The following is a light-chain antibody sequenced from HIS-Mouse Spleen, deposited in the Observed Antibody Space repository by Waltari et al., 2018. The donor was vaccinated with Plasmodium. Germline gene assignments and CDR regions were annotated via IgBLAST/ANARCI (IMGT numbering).Light chain of an antibody. V-gene: IGKV1-33*01. J-gene: IGKJ3*01. Sequence: IQMTHSPSSLSASVGARVTITCQASQDIINYLNWYQQKPGKAPKLLIYDASNLETGVPSRFSGSGSGTDFTFTISSLQPEDIATYYCQQYDNLPPLFTFGPGTKVDIK. CDR2: DAS. CDR3: QQYDNLPPLFT. CDR1: QDIINY.